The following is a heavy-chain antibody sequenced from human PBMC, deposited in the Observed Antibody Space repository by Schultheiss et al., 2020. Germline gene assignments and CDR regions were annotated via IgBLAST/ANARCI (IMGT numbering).Heavy chain of an antibody. D-gene: IGHD3-3*01. Sequence: GGSLRLSCAASGFTFSNYWMSWVRLAPGKGLEWVSAITGGGGSTYYADSVKGRFTVSRDNSRNTLYLQMSSLRAEDTAVYYCAKDFAAYYDFWSGPYYFTMDVWGQGTTVTVSS. CDR1: GFTFSNYW. CDR2: ITGGGGST. V-gene: IGHV3-23*01. J-gene: IGHJ6*02. CDR3: AKDFAAYYDFWSGPYYFTMDV.